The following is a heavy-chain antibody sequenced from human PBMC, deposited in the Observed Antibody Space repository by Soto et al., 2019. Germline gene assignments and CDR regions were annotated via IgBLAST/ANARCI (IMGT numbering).Heavy chain of an antibody. V-gene: IGHV1-8*01. Sequence: QVQLVQSGAEVKKPGASVKVSCKASGYTFTSYDINWVRQATGQGLEWMGWVNPNNGHTGYAQKFQGRVTMTRNTSISTAYMELDSLRPEDTAVYYCVRLFYYGSGSWVEWGQGTLVTVSS. D-gene: IGHD3-10*01. CDR3: VRLFYYGSGSWVE. CDR2: VNPNNGHT. CDR1: GYTFTSYD. J-gene: IGHJ4*02.